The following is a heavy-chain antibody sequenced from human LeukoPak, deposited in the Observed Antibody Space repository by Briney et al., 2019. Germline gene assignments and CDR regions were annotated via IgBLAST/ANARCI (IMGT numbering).Heavy chain of an antibody. CDR3: ARNDLGYCSGGSCYSDFFDY. CDR1: GFTFSSYD. V-gene: IGHV3-13*05. D-gene: IGHD2-15*01. Sequence: GGSLRLSCAASGFTFSSYDMHWVRQATGKGLEWVSAIGTAGDPYYPGSVKGRFTISRDNAKNSLYLQMNSLRAEDTAVYYCARNDLGYCSGGSCYSDFFDYWGQGTLVTVSS. J-gene: IGHJ4*02. CDR2: IGTAGDP.